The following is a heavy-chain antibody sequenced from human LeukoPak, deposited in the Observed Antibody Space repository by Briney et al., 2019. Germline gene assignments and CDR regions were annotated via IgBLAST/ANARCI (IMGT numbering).Heavy chain of an antibody. CDR1: GFTVSSNY. J-gene: IGHJ5*02. CDR3: ARANYDFWSGGWFDP. D-gene: IGHD3-3*01. Sequence: GGSLRLSCAASGFTVSSNYMSWVRQAPGKGLEWVSVIYSGGSTYYADSVKGRFTISRDNSKNTLYLQMNSLRAEDTAVYYCARANYDFWSGGWFDPWGQGTLVTVSS. V-gene: IGHV3-53*01. CDR2: IYSGGST.